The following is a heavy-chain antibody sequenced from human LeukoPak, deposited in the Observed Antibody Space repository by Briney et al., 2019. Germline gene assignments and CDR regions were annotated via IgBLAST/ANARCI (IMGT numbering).Heavy chain of an antibody. CDR2: INPNSGGT. V-gene: IGHV1-2*02. CDR3: ARTKYSSSSVEDGMDV. D-gene: IGHD6-13*01. CDR1: GYTFTGYY. Sequence: GALVKVSCKASGYTFTGYYMHWVRQAPGQGLEWMGWINPNSGGTNYAQKFQGRVTMTRDTSISTAYMELSRLRSDDTAVYYCARTKYSSSSVEDGMDVWGQGTTVTVSS. J-gene: IGHJ6*02.